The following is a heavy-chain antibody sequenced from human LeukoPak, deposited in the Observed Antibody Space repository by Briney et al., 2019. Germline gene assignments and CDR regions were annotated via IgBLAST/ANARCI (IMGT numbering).Heavy chain of an antibody. Sequence: LQISCKXSGCSFTSYWIGWVRRLPGKGVEWMGIIYPGDSDTRYSPSFQGQVTISADKSISTAYLQWSSLKASDTAMYYCASSAHYYDSSGYLLDYWGQGTLVTVSS. CDR3: ASSAHYYDSSGYLLDY. V-gene: IGHV5-51*01. CDR1: GCSFTSYW. CDR2: IYPGDSDT. J-gene: IGHJ4*02. D-gene: IGHD3-22*01.